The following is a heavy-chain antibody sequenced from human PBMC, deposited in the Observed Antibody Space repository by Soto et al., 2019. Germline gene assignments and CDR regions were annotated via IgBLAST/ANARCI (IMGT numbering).Heavy chain of an antibody. CDR2: ISAYNGNT. V-gene: IGHV1-18*01. CDR3: ARVRMCWDYFDY. CDR1: GYTFTSYG. Sequence: QVQLVQYGAEVKKPGASVKVSCKASGYTFTSYGISWVRHAPEQGLEWMGWISAYNGNTNYAQKLQGRVSMTTDTSTSTAYMELMSMRSDDTAVYYCARVRMCWDYFDYWGQGTLVIVSS. D-gene: IGHD4-17*01. J-gene: IGHJ4*02.